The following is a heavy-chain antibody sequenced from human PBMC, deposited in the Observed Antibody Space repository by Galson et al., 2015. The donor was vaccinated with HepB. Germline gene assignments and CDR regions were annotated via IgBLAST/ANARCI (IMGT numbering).Heavy chain of an antibody. V-gene: IGHV4-59*08. Sequence: ETLSLTCTVSGGSISGYYWSWIRQPPGKGLEWIGYIYYSGSTDYNPSLTSRVAISVDTSKNLFSLTLRSVTAADTAVYYCARLLRGRYASGWSVSDSWGQGALVTVSS. CDR3: ARLLRGRYASGWSVSDS. J-gene: IGHJ4*02. CDR1: GGSISGYY. CDR2: IYYSGST. D-gene: IGHD6-19*01.